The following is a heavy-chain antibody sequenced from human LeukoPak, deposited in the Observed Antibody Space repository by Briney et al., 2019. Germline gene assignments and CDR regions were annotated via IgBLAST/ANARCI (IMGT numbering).Heavy chain of an antibody. Sequence: GASVKVSCMTSGYALTANYIHWVRQAPGQGLEWMGWINPNNGGTRCAQKFQGWVTMTRDRSINTVYMEFSGLKSDDTATYFCARGGPVGATTLAYYQYYAMDVWGQGTTVTVSS. J-gene: IGHJ6*02. D-gene: IGHD1-26*01. CDR1: GYALTANY. V-gene: IGHV1-2*04. CDR3: ARGGPVGATTLAYYQYYAMDV. CDR2: INPNNGGT.